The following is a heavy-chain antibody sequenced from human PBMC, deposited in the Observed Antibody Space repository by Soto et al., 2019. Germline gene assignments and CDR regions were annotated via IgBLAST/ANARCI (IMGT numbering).Heavy chain of an antibody. CDR3: AKDLRAPPDAFDI. D-gene: IGHD3-10*01. Sequence: HPGGSLRLSCAASGFTFSSYGMHWVRQAPGKGLEWVAVISYDGSNKYYADSVKGRFTISRDNSKNTLYLQMNSLRAEDTAVYYCAKDLRAPPDAFDIWGQGTMVTVSS. J-gene: IGHJ3*02. CDR1: GFTFSSYG. CDR2: ISYDGSNK. V-gene: IGHV3-30*18.